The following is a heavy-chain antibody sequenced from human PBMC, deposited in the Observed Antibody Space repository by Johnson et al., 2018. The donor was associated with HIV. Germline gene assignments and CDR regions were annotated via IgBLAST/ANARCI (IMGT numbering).Heavy chain of an antibody. CDR2: ISYDGSNK. D-gene: IGHD5-18*01. V-gene: IGHV3-30-3*01. Sequence: QVQLVESGGGVVQPGRSLRLSCAASGFTFSSYAMHWVRQAPGKGLEWVAVISYDGSNKYYADSVKGRFTISRDNSKNTLYLQMNSLRAGDTAVYHCARRTYRYGESPDAFDIWGQGTMVTVSS. CDR1: GFTFSSYA. CDR3: ARRTYRYGESPDAFDI. J-gene: IGHJ3*02.